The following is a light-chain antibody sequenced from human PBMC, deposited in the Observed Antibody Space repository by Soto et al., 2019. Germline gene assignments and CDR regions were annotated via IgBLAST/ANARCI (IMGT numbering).Light chain of an antibody. CDR2: DVS. CDR1: SSDVGGYNY. Sequence: QSALTQPASVSGSPGQSITISCTGTSSDVGGYNYVSWYQQHPGKAPNLMIYDVSNRPSGVSNRFSGSKSGNTASLTISGLQAEDEADYYCSSYTSSSALENWVFGGGTKLTVL. V-gene: IGLV2-14*01. J-gene: IGLJ3*02. CDR3: SSYTSSSALENWV.